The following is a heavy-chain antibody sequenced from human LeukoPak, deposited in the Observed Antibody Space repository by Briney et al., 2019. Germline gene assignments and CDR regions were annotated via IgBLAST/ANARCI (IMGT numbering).Heavy chain of an antibody. CDR2: ISYDGSNK. CDR3: AGGSGWLSYY. J-gene: IGHJ4*02. CDR1: GFTFSSYG. Sequence: GRSLRLSCAASGFTFSSYGMHWVRQAPGKGLEWVAVISYDGSNKYYADSVKGRFTISRDNSKNTLYLQMNSLRAEDTAVYYCAGGSGWLSYYWGQGTLVTVSS. V-gene: IGHV3-30*03. D-gene: IGHD3-10*01.